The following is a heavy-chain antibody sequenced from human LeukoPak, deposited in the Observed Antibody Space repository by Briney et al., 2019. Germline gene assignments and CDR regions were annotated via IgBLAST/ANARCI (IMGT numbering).Heavy chain of an antibody. CDR2: IYYSAST. Sequence: SETLSLTCTVSGGSISSSSYYWGWIRQPPGKGLEWIGSIYYSASTYYNPSLKSLVTISVDTSKNQFSLKLSSVTAADTAVYYCARLPAVAGIFDYWGQGTLVTVSS. J-gene: IGHJ4*02. CDR3: ARLPAVAGIFDY. V-gene: IGHV4-39*01. CDR1: GGSISSSSYY. D-gene: IGHD6-19*01.